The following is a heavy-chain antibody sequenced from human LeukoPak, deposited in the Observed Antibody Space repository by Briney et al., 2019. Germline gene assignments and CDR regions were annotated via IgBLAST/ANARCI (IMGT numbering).Heavy chain of an antibody. CDR2: INPSGGST. J-gene: IGHJ4*02. CDR1: GYTFTSYY. V-gene: IGHV1-46*01. D-gene: IGHD3-16*01. Sequence: ASVKVSCKASGYTFTSYYMHWVRQAPGQGLEWMGIINPSGGSTRYAQKFQGRVTMTRDTSTSTVYMELSSLRSEDTAVYYCARWGYGGTPLDYWGQGTLVTVSS. CDR3: ARWGYGGTPLDY.